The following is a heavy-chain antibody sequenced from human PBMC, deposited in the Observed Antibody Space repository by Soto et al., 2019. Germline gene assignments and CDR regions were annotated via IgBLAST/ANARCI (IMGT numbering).Heavy chain of an antibody. V-gene: IGHV4-34*01. Sequence: QVQLQQWGAGLLKPSETLSLTCAVYGGSFSGYYWSWIRQPPGKGLEWIGEINHSGSTNYNPSLKSRFTRSVDTSKNQFSLKLSSVTAADTAVYYCARAYSSTSFFSYYDYYMDVWGKGTTVTVSS. CDR3: ARAYSSTSFFSYYDYYMDV. CDR1: GGSFSGYY. CDR2: INHSGST. D-gene: IGHD2-2*01. J-gene: IGHJ6*03.